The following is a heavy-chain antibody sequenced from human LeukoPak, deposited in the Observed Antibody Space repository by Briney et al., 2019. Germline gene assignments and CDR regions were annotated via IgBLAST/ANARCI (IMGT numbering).Heavy chain of an antibody. CDR1: GFTFSSYA. Sequence: GGSLRLSCAASGFTFSSYAMSWVRQAPGKGLEWVSAISAGGGTTYYADSVKGRFIISRDNSKNTLYLQMNSLRAEDTAVYYCARYCSSNSCYSEYFQHWGQGTLVTVSS. CDR3: ARYCSSNSCYSEYFQH. D-gene: IGHD2-2*02. V-gene: IGHV3-23*01. J-gene: IGHJ1*01. CDR2: ISAGGGTT.